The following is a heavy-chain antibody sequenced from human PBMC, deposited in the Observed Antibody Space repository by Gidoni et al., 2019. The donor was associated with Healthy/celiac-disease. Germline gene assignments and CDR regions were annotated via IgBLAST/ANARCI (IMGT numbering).Heavy chain of an antibody. J-gene: IGHJ6*02. CDR1: GFSLSTSGMG. V-gene: IGHV2-70*15. CDR2: IGWDDDK. D-gene: IGHD2-2*01. CDR3: ARAPLGYCSSTSCSYFYYGMDV. Sequence: VTLRESGPALVKPTQTLKLTCTFSGFSLSTSGMGVSWIRRPPGKALEWLARIGWDDDKYYSTSLKTMLTISKDTSKNQVVLTMTNMDPVDTATYYCARAPLGYCSSTSCSYFYYGMDVWGQGTTVTVSS.